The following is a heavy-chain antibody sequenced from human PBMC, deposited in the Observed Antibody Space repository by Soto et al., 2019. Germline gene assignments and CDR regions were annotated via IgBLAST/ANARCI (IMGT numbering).Heavy chain of an antibody. D-gene: IGHD6-19*01. J-gene: IGHJ4*02. CDR1: GFTFSSYG. CDR2: ISYDGSNK. Sequence: QVQLVESGGGVVQPGRSLRLSCAASGFTFSSYGMHWVRQAPGKGLEWVAVISYDGSNKYYADSVKGRFTISRDNSKNALYLQMNSLRAADTAVYYCAKSTGYSSGLCDYWGQGTLVTVSS. CDR3: AKSTGYSSGLCDY. V-gene: IGHV3-30*18.